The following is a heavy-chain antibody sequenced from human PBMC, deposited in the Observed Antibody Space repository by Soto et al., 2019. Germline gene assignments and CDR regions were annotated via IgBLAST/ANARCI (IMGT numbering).Heavy chain of an antibody. D-gene: IGHD3-22*01. CDR3: AKDPPRMIVVVITHDAFDI. CDR1: GFTFSSYA. J-gene: IGHJ3*02. CDR2: ISGSGGST. V-gene: IGHV3-23*01. Sequence: GRSLRLSCAASGFTFSSYAMSWVRQAPGKGLEWVSAISGSGGSTYYADSVKGRFTISRDNSKNTLYLQMNSLRAEDTAVYYCAKDPPRMIVVVITHDAFDIWGQGTMVTVSS.